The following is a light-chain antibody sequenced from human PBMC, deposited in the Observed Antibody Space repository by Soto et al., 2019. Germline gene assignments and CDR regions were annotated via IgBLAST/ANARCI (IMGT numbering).Light chain of an antibody. CDR3: SSFRSTTTL. J-gene: IGLJ2*01. CDR2: EVN. V-gene: IGLV2-14*01. Sequence: QSVLTQPASVSGSPGQSITISCTGTSSDVGGYDFVSWYQQYPGKAPKLMIYEVNNRPSGVSNRFSGSKSGNTASLTISGLQAEDEADYYCSSFRSTTTLFGGGTKLTVL. CDR1: SSDVGGYDF.